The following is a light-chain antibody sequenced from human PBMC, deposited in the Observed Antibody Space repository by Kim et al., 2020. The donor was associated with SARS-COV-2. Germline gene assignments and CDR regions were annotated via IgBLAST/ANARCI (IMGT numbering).Light chain of an antibody. CDR2: YDS. Sequence: PGQTARITCGGNNIGGNSVHWYQQKPGQAPVLVIYYDSDRPSGIPERFSGSKAATTATLTISRVEAGDEADYYCQVWDTDTDDYVFGTGTKVTVL. CDR3: QVWDTDTDDYV. CDR1: NIGGNS. V-gene: IGLV3-21*01. J-gene: IGLJ1*01.